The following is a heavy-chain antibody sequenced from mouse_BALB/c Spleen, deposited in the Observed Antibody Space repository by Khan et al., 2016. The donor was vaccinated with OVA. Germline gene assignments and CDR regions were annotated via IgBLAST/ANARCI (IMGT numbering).Heavy chain of an antibody. J-gene: IGHJ4*01. CDR1: GYTFTSNT. V-gene: IGHV1-4*01. Sequence: QVQLKESGAELARPGASVKMSCKASGYTFTSNTMHWVKQRPGQGLEWIGYINPRSSYTNYNQKFKDKATLTADKSSSTAYMQLSSLTSEDSAVYYCARRTTGYAMDYWGQGTSVIVSS. CDR3: ARRTTGYAMDY. D-gene: IGHD2-14*01. CDR2: INPRSSYT.